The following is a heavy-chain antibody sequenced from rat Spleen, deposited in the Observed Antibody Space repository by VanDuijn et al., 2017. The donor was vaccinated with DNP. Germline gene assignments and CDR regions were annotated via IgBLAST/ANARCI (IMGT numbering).Heavy chain of an antibody. CDR3: ARSAIPPSYYVLDA. CDR1: GYSITSSYR. D-gene: IGHD1-2*01. J-gene: IGHJ4*01. V-gene: IGHV3-3*01. Sequence: EVQLQESGPGLVKPSQSLSLTCSVTGYSITSSYRWNWIRKFPGNKLEWMGSVNSAGTTNYNPSLESRISITRDTSKNQFFLKVNSVTTEDTATYYCARSAIPPSYYVLDAWGQGTSVTVSS. CDR2: VNSAGTT.